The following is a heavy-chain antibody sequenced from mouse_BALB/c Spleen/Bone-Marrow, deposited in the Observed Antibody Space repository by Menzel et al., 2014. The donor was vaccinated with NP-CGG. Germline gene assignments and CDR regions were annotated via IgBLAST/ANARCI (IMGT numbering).Heavy chain of an antibody. D-gene: IGHD4-1*01. J-gene: IGHJ2*01. CDR2: INPGSGGS. Sequence: LVESGAELVRPGTSVKVSCKASGYAFTIYLIEWIKQRPGQGLEWIGVINPGSGGSNYNEKFKGKATLTADKSSSTAYMQLSSLTSDDSAAYFCARLGRDYFDYWGQGTTLTVSS. CDR1: GYAFTIYL. V-gene: IGHV1-54*01. CDR3: ARLGRDYFDY.